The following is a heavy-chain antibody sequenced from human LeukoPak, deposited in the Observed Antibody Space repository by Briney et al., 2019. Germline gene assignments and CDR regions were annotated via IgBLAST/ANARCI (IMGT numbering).Heavy chain of an antibody. J-gene: IGHJ4*02. D-gene: IGHD4-17*01. CDR2: IYYSGST. Sequence: SETLSLTCTVSGGSISSGGYYWSWIRQHPGTGLEWIGYIYYSGSTYYNPSLKSRVTISVDTSKNQFSLKLSSVTAADTAVYYCARGASYGERPYYFDYWGQGTLVTVSS. CDR3: ARGASYGERPYYFDY. CDR1: GGSISSGGYY. V-gene: IGHV4-31*03.